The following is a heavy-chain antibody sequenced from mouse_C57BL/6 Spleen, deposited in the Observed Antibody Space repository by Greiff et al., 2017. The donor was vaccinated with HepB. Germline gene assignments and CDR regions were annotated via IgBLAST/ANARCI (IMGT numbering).Heavy chain of an antibody. CDR1: GYTFTSYT. CDR3: ARRDITTVVATDY. Sequence: QVQLQQSGAELARPGASVTMSCKASGYTFTSYTMHWVKQRPGQGLEWIGYINPSSGYTKYNQKFKDKATLTADISSSTAYMQLSSLTSEDSAVYYCARRDITTVVATDYWGQGTTPTVSS. D-gene: IGHD1-1*01. V-gene: IGHV1-4*01. J-gene: IGHJ2*01. CDR2: INPSSGYT.